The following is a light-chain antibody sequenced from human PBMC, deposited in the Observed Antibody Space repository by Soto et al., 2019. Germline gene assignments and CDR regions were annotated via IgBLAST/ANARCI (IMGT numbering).Light chain of an antibody. Sequence: DIQMTQSPSSLSASVGDRVTITCRASQSISSYLNWYQQKPGEAPKLLIYAASSLQSGVPSRFSGSGSATDFTLTISSLQPEDFATYYCQQSYRTPRTFGQGTKVEIK. J-gene: IGKJ1*01. CDR1: QSISSY. CDR2: AAS. CDR3: QQSYRTPRT. V-gene: IGKV1-39*01.